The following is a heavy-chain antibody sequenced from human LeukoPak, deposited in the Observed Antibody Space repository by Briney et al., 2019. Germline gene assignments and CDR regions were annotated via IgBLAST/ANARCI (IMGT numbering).Heavy chain of an antibody. D-gene: IGHD7-27*01. CDR3: VRGLSGVSSWYFDL. Sequence: PGGSLRLSCAASGFTFSDYYMSWIRQAPGKGLEWVSYISSSGSTIYYADSVKGRFTISRDISKNTLYLQMNDLGAEDTALYYCVRGLSGVSSWYFDLWGRGTLVSVSS. V-gene: IGHV3-11*01. J-gene: IGHJ2*01. CDR1: GFTFSDYY. CDR2: ISSSGSTI.